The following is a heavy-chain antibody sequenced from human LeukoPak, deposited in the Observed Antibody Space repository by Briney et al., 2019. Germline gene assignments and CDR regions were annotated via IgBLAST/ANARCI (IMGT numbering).Heavy chain of an antibody. J-gene: IGHJ3*02. CDR2: IYHSGST. CDR1: GGSISSGGYS. V-gene: IGHV4-30-2*01. Sequence: SETLSLTCAVSGGSISSGGYSWSWIRQPPGKGLEWIGYIYHSGSTYYNPSLKSRVTISVDRSKNQFSLKLSSVTAADTAVYYCAREGRAFDIWGQGTMVTVSS. CDR3: AREGRAFDI.